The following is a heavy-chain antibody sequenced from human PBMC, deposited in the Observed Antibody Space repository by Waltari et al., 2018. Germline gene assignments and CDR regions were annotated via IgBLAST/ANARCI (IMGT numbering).Heavy chain of an antibody. D-gene: IGHD1-26*01. Sequence: QVQLQESGPGLVKPSETLSLTCTVSGGSISSHYWSWIRQPPGKGLEWIGYIYYSGSTNYNPSLKSRVTIAVDTSKNQFSLKLSSVTAADTAVYYCARDSGSYYGDYWGQGTLVTVSS. J-gene: IGHJ4*02. CDR1: GGSISSHY. CDR3: ARDSGSYYGDY. CDR2: IYYSGST. V-gene: IGHV4-59*11.